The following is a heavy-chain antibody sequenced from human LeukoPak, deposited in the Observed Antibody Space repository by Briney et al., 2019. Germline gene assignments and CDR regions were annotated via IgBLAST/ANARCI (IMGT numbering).Heavy chain of an antibody. CDR2: TYYSGST. J-gene: IGHJ4*02. Sequence: SETLSLTCTVSGGSISSGGYYWSWIRQHPGKGLEWIGYTYYSGSTYYNPSLKSRVTISVDTSKNQLSLKLSSVTAADTAVYYCARMAIYSSGWYRGYFDYWGQGTLVTVSS. CDR1: GGSISSGGYY. D-gene: IGHD6-19*01. V-gene: IGHV4-31*03. CDR3: ARMAIYSSGWYRGYFDY.